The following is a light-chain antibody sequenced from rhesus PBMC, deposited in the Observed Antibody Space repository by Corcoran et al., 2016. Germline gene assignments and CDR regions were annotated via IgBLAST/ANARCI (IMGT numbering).Light chain of an antibody. V-gene: IGKV1S17*01. CDR2: AAS. CDR1: QDISNN. Sequence: DIQMTQSPSSLSASVGDRVTITCQASQDISNNLAWYQQQPGKVPKLLIYAASTLQSGVPSRFSGSGSGTDFTLTISSLQPEDFATYYCQHGYGIPWTFGQGTKVEIK. CDR3: QHGYGIPWT. J-gene: IGKJ1*01.